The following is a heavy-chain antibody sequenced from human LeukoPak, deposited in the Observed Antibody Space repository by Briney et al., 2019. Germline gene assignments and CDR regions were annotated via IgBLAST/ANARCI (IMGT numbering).Heavy chain of an antibody. J-gene: IGHJ4*02. CDR1: GFTVSSNY. CDR3: ARDGSLTGVPYFDY. D-gene: IGHD7-27*01. Sequence: GRSLRLSCAASGFTVSSNYMSWVRQAPGKGLEWVSVIYSGGSTYYADSVKGRFTISRDNSKNTLYLQMNSLRAEDTAVYYCARDGSLTGVPYFDYWGQGTLVTVSS. V-gene: IGHV3-53*01. CDR2: IYSGGST.